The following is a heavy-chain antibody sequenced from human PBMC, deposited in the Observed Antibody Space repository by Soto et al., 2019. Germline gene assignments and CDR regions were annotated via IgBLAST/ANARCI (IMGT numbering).Heavy chain of an antibody. CDR3: ARLETSRYCSGGSCYFGRYFDY. CDR2: IYPGDSDT. D-gene: IGHD2-15*01. CDR1: GYSFTSYW. J-gene: IGHJ4*02. Sequence: GESLKISCKGSGYSFTSYWIGWVRQMPGKGLEWMGIIYPGDSDTRYSPSFQGQVTISADKSISTAYLQWSSLKASDTAMYYCARLETSRYCSGGSCYFGRYFDYWGQGTLVTVSS. V-gene: IGHV5-51*01.